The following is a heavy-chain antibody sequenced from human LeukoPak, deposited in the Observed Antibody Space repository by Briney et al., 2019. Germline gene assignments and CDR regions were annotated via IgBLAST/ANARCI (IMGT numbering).Heavy chain of an antibody. J-gene: IGHJ4*02. CDR1: GFTFDDYG. CDR3: ARDASPVTTVTTPIDY. Sequence: GGSLRLSCAASGFTFDDYGMSWVRQAPGKGLEWVSGINWNGGSTGYADSVKGRFTISRDNAKNSLYLQMNSLRAEDTALYYCARDASPVTTVTTPIDYWGQGTLVTVSS. D-gene: IGHD4-17*01. CDR2: INWNGGST. V-gene: IGHV3-20*04.